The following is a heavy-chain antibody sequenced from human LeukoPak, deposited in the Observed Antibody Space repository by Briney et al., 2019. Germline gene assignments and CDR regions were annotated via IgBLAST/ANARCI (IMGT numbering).Heavy chain of an antibody. D-gene: IGHD6-13*01. Sequence: TLSLTCTVSGGSISSGSYYWSWIRQPPGKGLEWIGYIYYSGSTNCNPSLRRRVTISVDTSKNQFSLKLHSVTAADNAVYYCAGAPPLLYSSSSLGAFDIWGQGTMVTVSS. CDR1: GGSISSGSYY. CDR3: AGAPPLLYSSSSLGAFDI. CDR2: IYYSGST. V-gene: IGHV4-61*01. J-gene: IGHJ3*02.